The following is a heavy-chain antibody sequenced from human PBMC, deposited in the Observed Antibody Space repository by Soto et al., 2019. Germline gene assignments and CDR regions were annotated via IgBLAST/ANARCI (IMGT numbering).Heavy chain of an antibody. CDR2: IYYSGST. CDR3: ATDRDSSSSGDIYYYYGMDV. CDR1: GGSVSSYY. V-gene: IGHV4-59*02. D-gene: IGHD6-6*01. J-gene: IGHJ6*02. Sequence: QVQLQESGPGLVKPSETLSLTCTVSGGSVSSYYWSWIRQPPGKGLEWIGYIYYSGSTNYNPSLKSRVTISVDTSKIQFSLKLSSVTAADTAVYYCATDRDSSSSGDIYYYYGMDVWGQGTTVTVSS.